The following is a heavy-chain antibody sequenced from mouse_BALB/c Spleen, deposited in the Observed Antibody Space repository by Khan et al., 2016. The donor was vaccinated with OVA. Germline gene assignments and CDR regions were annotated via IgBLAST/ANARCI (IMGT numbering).Heavy chain of an antibody. CDR2: INSGSSTT. CDR1: GFTFSSFG. D-gene: IGHD4-1*01. Sequence: EVELVESGGGLVQPGGSRKLSCAASGFTFSSFGMHWVRQAPEKGLEWVAYINSGSSTTYYADPVKGRFTISRDNPKNTLFLQMTSLTSEDTAMYYCARGDWAYWGQGTTLTVSS. J-gene: IGHJ2*01. CDR3: ARGDWAY. V-gene: IGHV5-17*02.